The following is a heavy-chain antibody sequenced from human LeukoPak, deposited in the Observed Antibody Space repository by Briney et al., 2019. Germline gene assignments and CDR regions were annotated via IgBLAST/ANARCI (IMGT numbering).Heavy chain of an antibody. D-gene: IGHD6-19*01. Sequence: ASVKVSCKASGYAFTSYGISWVRQAPGQGLERMGWISAYNGNTNYAQKLQGRVTMTTDTSTSTAYMELRSLRSDDTAVYYCARGSSWGVASSAVAGNFDYWGQGTLVTVSS. V-gene: IGHV1-18*01. CDR3: ARGSSWGVASSAVAGNFDY. CDR2: ISAYNGNT. J-gene: IGHJ4*02. CDR1: GYAFTSYG.